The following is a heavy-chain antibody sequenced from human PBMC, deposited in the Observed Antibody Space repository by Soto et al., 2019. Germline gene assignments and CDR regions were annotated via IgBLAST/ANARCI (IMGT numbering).Heavy chain of an antibody. CDR2: IRSKAYGGTT. V-gene: IGHV3-49*03. CDR3: TRDRGSSSWYAGDAFDI. CDR1: GFTFGDYA. D-gene: IGHD6-13*01. Sequence: GGSLRLSCTASGFTFGDYAMSWFRQAPGKGLEWVGFIRSKAYGGTTEYAASVKGRFTISRDDSKSIAYLQMNSLKTEDTAVYYCTRDRGSSSWYAGDAFDIWGQGTMVTVSS. J-gene: IGHJ3*02.